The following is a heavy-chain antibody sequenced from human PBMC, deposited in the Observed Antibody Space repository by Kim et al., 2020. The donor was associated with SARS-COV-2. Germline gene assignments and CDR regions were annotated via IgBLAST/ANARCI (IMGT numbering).Heavy chain of an antibody. CDR3: AREDRRITMVRGVKAAFDI. J-gene: IGHJ3*02. Sequence: GGSLRLSCAASGFTFSSHWMSWVRQAPGKGLEWVANIKQDGSEKYYVDSVKGRFTISRDNAKNSLYLQMNSLRAEDTAVYYCAREDRRITMVRGVKAAFDIWGQGTMVTVTS. V-gene: IGHV3-7*03. D-gene: IGHD3-10*01. CDR2: IKQDGSEK. CDR1: GFTFSSHW.